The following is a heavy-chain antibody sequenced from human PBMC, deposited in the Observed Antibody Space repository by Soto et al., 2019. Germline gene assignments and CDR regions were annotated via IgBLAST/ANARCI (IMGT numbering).Heavy chain of an antibody. CDR2: ISGSGGTT. V-gene: IGHV3-23*01. D-gene: IGHD3-10*01. CDR1: GFTFSSNA. CDR3: AKQRAGFGSGSDTYYFDY. Sequence: EVQLLESGGGLVQPGGSLRISCIGSGFTFSSNAMSWVRQAPGKGLEWVSAISGSGGTTYYADSVKGRFAVSRDNSNHTLYLQMNGLRAEDTAVDYCAKQRAGFGSGSDTYYFDYWGQGTLVTVAA. J-gene: IGHJ4*02.